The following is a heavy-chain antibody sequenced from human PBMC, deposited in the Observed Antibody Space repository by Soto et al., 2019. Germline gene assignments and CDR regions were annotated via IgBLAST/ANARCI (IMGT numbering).Heavy chain of an antibody. J-gene: IGHJ5*02. CDR1: GYTFTSCC. V-gene: IGHV1-18*01. Sequence: ASVKVSCKSSGYTFTSCCISWVRQAPGQGLEWMGWISAYNGNTNYAQKLQGRVTMTTDTSTSTAYMELRSLRSDDTAVYYCARWGEDVRFDPWGQGTLVTVSS. D-gene: IGHD3-16*01. CDR2: ISAYNGNT. CDR3: ARWGEDVRFDP.